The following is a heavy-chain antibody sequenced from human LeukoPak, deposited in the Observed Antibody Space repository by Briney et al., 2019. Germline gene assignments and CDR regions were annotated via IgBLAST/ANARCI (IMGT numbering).Heavy chain of an antibody. V-gene: IGHV3-23*01. D-gene: IGHD3-10*01. J-gene: IGHJ4*02. CDR3: ARSGDLSTGSDSPVLY. CDR1: GFTFSSYA. CDR2: ISGSGGST. Sequence: GGSLRLSCAASGFTFSSYAMSWVRQAPGKGLEWVSAISGSGGSTYYADSVKGRFTISRDNSKNTLYLQMNSLRAEDTAVYYCARSGDLSTGSDSPVLYWGQGTLVTVSS.